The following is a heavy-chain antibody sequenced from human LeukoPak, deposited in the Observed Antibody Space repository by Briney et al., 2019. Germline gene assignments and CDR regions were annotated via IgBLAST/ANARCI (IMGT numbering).Heavy chain of an antibody. CDR3: ARGCGDCYREPNAAFDY. V-gene: IGHV4-34*01. J-gene: IGHJ4*02. Sequence: PSETLSLTCAVYGGSFSGYYWSWIRQPPGKGLEWIGEINHSGSTKYNPSLKSRVTISVDTSKNQFPLKLGSVTAADTAVYYCARGCGDCYREPNAAFDYWGQGTLVTVSS. CDR1: GGSFSGYY. D-gene: IGHD2-21*02. CDR2: INHSGST.